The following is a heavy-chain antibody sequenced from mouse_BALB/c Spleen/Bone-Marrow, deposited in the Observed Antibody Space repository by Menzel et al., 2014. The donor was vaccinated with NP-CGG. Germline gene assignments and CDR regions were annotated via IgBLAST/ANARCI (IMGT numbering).Heavy chain of an antibody. CDR2: INPYNGGT. CDR1: GYPFTGYT. D-gene: IGHD1-1*01. Sequence: VQLKQSGPELAKPGASMKISCKASGYPFTGYTMHWVKQSHGKNLEWIGLINPYNGGTSYNQKFKGKATLTVDKSSSTAYMELLSLTSEDSAVYYCARSPPYGGYFDYWGQGTTLTVSS. V-gene: IGHV1-18*01. J-gene: IGHJ2*01. CDR3: ARSPPYGGYFDY.